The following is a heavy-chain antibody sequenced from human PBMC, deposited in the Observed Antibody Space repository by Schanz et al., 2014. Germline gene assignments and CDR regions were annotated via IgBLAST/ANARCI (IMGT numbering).Heavy chain of an antibody. Sequence: VQLVESGGGVVQFGRSLRLSCVASGFTFSSYGMHWVRQAPGKGLEWVSSISSSGSYIYYADSVKGRFSISRDNAKNSLFLQMNRLRAEDTAVFYCAREEGWGIAAAGPKHYYYGMDVWGQGTTVTVSS. CDR3: AREEGWGIAAAGPKHYYYGMDV. CDR1: GFTFSSYG. D-gene: IGHD6-13*01. V-gene: IGHV3-21*04. CDR2: ISSSGSYI. J-gene: IGHJ6*02.